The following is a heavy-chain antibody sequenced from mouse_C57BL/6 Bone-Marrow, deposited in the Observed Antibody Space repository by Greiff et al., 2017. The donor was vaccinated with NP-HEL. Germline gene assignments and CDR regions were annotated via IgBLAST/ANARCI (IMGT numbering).Heavy chain of an antibody. CDR2: ISSGGSYT. J-gene: IGHJ2*01. Sequence: EVMLVESGGGLVKPGGSLKLSCAASGFTFSSYGMSWVRPTPDKRLEWVATISSGGSYTYYPDSVKGRFTISRDNAKNTLYLQMSSMKSEDTAMYYCAIQMAPDYWGQGTTLTVSS. CDR1: GFTFSSYG. CDR3: AIQMAPDY. D-gene: IGHD2-3*01. V-gene: IGHV5-6*03.